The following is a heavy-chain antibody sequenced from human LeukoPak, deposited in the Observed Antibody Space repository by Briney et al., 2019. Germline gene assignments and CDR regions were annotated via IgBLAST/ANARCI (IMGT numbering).Heavy chain of an antibody. CDR2: IYYSGST. V-gene: IGHV4-59*01. CDR1: GGSISSYY. Sequence: PSETLSLTCTVSGGSISSYYWSWIRQPPGKGLEWIGYIYYSGSTNYNPSLKSRVTISVDTSKNQFSLKLSSVTAADTAVYYCARDVYYYDSSGYYSEGRYYYYGMDVWGQGTTVTVSS. CDR3: ARDVYYYDSSGYYSEGRYYYYGMDV. J-gene: IGHJ6*02. D-gene: IGHD3-22*01.